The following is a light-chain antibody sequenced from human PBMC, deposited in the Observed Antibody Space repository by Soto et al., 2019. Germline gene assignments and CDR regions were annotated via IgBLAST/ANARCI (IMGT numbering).Light chain of an antibody. CDR3: QQLFSYPWT. CDR1: QGVGTN. CDR2: GAS. J-gene: IGKJ1*01. Sequence: EIVMTQSPATLSVSPGERSTLSCRASQGVGTNLAWYQQKPGQSPRLLIYGASTRATGIPARFSGSGSGTDFTLTISGLQPDDFATYYCQQLFSYPWTFGQGTKVDIK. V-gene: IGKV3-15*01.